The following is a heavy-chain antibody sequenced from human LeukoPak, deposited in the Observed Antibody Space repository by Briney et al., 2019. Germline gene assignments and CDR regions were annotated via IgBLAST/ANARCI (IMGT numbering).Heavy chain of an antibody. J-gene: IGHJ4*02. CDR2: IYYSGST. CDR1: GGPISSGDYY. V-gene: IGHV4-30-4*08. D-gene: IGHD3-22*01. CDR3: ARDPNYYDSSGLDY. Sequence: PSQTLSLTCTVSGGPISSGDYYWRWIRQPPGKGLEWIGYIYYSGSTYYNPSLKSRVTISVDTSKNQFSLKLSSVTAADTAVYYCARDPNYYDSSGLDYWGQGTLVTVSS.